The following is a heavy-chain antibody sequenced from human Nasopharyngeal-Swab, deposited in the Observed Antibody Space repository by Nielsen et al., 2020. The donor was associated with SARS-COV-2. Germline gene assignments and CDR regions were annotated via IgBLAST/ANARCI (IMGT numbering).Heavy chain of an antibody. Sequence: WIRQPPGKGLEWIGEISHSGSTNFNPSLKSRVTISVDTSKNQFSLKLSSVTAADTAVYYCARGFVKPLYLPPVTTRKVVWFDPWGQGTLVTVSS. CDR2: ISHSGST. V-gene: IGHV4-34*01. CDR3: ARGFVKPLYLPPVTTRKVVWFDP. J-gene: IGHJ5*02. D-gene: IGHD4-17*01.